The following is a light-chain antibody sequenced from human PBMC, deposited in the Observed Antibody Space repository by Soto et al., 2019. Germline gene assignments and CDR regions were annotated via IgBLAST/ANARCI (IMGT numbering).Light chain of an antibody. CDR2: GAS. J-gene: IGKJ1*01. CDR3: QQYNNWPPWT. V-gene: IGKV3-15*01. Sequence: EIVLTQSPGTLSLSPGERATLSCRASQSVSSNLAWYQQKPGQAPRLVIYGASTRATGIPARFSGSGSGTELTLTISSLQSEDFAVYYCQQYNNWPPWTFGQGTKVDIK. CDR1: QSVSSN.